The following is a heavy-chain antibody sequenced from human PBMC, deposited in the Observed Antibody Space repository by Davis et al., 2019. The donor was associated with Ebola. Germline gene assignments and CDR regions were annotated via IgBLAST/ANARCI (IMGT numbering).Heavy chain of an antibody. D-gene: IGHD4-17*01. CDR3: AKPYGDYYYYYGMDV. Sequence: GGSLRLSCAASGFTFSSYAMSWVRQAPGKGLEWVSVISGRGGSTYYADSVKGRFTISRDNSKNTLYLQMNSLRAKDTAVYYCAKPYGDYYYYYGMDVWGQGTTVTVSS. CDR2: ISGRGGST. J-gene: IGHJ6*02. CDR1: GFTFSSYA. V-gene: IGHV3-23*01.